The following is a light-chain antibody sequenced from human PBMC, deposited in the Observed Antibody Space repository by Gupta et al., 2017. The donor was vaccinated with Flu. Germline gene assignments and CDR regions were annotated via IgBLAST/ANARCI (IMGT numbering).Light chain of an antibody. V-gene: IGKV1-33*01. CDR2: DAS. J-gene: IGKJ4*01. Sequence: PSSLSASVGDRVTITCQASQDITNYLNWYQQKPGKAPKLLIYDASNLETGVPSRFSGSGSGTDFSFTISSLQPEDTATYYCQQYDNLPLTFGGGTXVEI. CDR1: QDITNY. CDR3: QQYDNLPLT.